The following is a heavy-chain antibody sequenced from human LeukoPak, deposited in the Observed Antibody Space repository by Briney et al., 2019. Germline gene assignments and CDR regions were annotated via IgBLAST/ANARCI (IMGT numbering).Heavy chain of an antibody. J-gene: IGHJ3*02. D-gene: IGHD2/OR15-2a*01. CDR3: GREVLDAFDI. V-gene: IGHV3-23*01. Sequence: GGSLRLSCAASGFTFSSYAMSWVRQAPGKGLEWVSALSASGSNTYYADSVKGRFTISRDNSKNTLYLQMNSLRAEDTAVYYCGREVLDAFDIWDQGTMVTVSS. CDR1: GFTFSSYA. CDR2: LSASGSNT.